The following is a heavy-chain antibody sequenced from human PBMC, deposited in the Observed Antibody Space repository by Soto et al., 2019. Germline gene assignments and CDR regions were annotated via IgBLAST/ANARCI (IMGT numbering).Heavy chain of an antibody. Sequence: QLQLQESGPGLVKPSETLSLTCTVSGGSISSSSYYWGWIRQPPGKGLEWIGSIYYSGSTYYNPSLKSRVTISVDTSKNQSSLQLSSVTAADTAVYYCARLAPGYSSGWRLDPWGQGTLVTVSS. CDR3: ARLAPGYSSGWRLDP. D-gene: IGHD6-19*01. CDR2: IYYSGST. J-gene: IGHJ5*02. CDR1: GGSISSSSYY. V-gene: IGHV4-39*01.